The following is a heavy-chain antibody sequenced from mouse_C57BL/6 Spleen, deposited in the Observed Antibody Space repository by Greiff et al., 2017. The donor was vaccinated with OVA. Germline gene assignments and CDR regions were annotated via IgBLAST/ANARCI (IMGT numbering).Heavy chain of an antibody. D-gene: IGHD2-4*01. CDR1: GYTFTDYY. Sequence: EVQLQQSGPELVKPGASVKISCKASGYTFTDYYMNWVKQSHGQSLEWIGDINPNNGGTSYNQKFKGKATLTVEKSSSTAYMELRSLTSEDSGVYCGARGNYDGGWYFDVWGTGTTVTVSS. J-gene: IGHJ1*03. CDR2: INPNNGGT. V-gene: IGHV1-26*01. CDR3: ARGNYDGGWYFDV.